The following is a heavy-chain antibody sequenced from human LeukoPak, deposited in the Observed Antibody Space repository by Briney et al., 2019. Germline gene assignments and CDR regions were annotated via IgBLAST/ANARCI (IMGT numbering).Heavy chain of an antibody. CDR2: ISGSGGST. CDR1: GFTFSSYG. D-gene: IGHD6-19*01. CDR3: AKDSTAYSSGPDY. Sequence: GGTLRLSCAASGFTFSSYGMSWVRQAPGKGLEWVSAISGSGGSTYYADSVKGRFTISRDNSKNTLYLQMNSLRAEDTALYYCAKDSTAYSSGPDYWGQGTLVTVSS. J-gene: IGHJ4*02. V-gene: IGHV3-23*01.